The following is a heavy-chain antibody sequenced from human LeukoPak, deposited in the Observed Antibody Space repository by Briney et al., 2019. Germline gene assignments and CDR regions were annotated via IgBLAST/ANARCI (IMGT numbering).Heavy chain of an antibody. CDR2: IIPIFGTA. Sequence: SVRVSCKASGGTFSSYAISWVRQAPGQGLKWMGGIIPIFGTANYAQTFQGRVTITADESTSTAYMELSSLRSEDTAVYYCARGLEHYYYYYMDVWGKGTTVT. CDR1: GGTFSSYA. J-gene: IGHJ6*03. CDR3: ARGLEHYYYYYMDV. D-gene: IGHD1/OR15-1a*01. V-gene: IGHV1-69*01.